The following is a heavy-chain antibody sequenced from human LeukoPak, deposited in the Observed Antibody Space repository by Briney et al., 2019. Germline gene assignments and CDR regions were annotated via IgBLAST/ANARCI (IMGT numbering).Heavy chain of an antibody. CDR3: ATSLIWFGELSAPFDY. J-gene: IGHJ4*02. D-gene: IGHD3-10*01. V-gene: IGHV3-23*01. CDR2: ISGSGGST. CDR1: GFTFSSYA. Sequence: GGSLRLSCAASGFTFSSYAMSWVRQAPGKGLEWVSVISGSGGSTSYADSVKGRFTISRDNSMNTLYLQMGSLRTEDMAVYYCATSLIWFGELSAPFDYWGQGTLVTVSS.